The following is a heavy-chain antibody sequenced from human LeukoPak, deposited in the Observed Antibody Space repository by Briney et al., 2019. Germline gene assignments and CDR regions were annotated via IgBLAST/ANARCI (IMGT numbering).Heavy chain of an antibody. D-gene: IGHD4-23*01. V-gene: IGHV4-34*01. CDR2: INHSGST. CDR1: GGSFSGYY. J-gene: IGHJ4*02. CDR3: ASTNGTTVVTPVY. Sequence: SATLSLTCAVYGGSFSGYYWSWIRQPPGKGLEWIGEINHSGSTNYNPSLKSRVTISVDTSKNQFSLKLSSVTAADTAVYYCASTNGTTVVTPVYWGQGTLVTVSS.